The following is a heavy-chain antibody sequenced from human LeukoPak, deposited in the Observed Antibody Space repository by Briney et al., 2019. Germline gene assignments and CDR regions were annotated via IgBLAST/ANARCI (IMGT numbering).Heavy chain of an antibody. CDR2: IWYDGSNI. J-gene: IGHJ5*02. D-gene: IGHD3-10*01. V-gene: IGHV3-33*06. CDR1: GFIFSNYG. CDR3: AKDSVELWGTGAPIWFAP. Sequence: GRSLRLSCAASGFIFSNYGMHWVRQAPGKGLEWVAVIWYDGSNIDYADSVKGRFTISRDNSKNTLDLQMNSLRAEDTAVYYCAKDSVELWGTGAPIWFAPWGQGTLVTVSS.